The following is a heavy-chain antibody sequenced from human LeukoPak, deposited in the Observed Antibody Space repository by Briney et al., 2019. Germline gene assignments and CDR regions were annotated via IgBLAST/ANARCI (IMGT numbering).Heavy chain of an antibody. Sequence: GASVKVSCKASGGTFSSYAISWVRQAPGQGLEWMGGIIPIFGTANYAQKFQGRVTMTRDTSTSTVYMELSSLRSEDTAVYYCARGPYCSGGSCYHFDYWGQGTLVTVSS. J-gene: IGHJ4*02. CDR1: GGTFSSYA. CDR2: IIPIFGTA. D-gene: IGHD2-15*01. V-gene: IGHV1-69*05. CDR3: ARGPYCSGGSCYHFDY.